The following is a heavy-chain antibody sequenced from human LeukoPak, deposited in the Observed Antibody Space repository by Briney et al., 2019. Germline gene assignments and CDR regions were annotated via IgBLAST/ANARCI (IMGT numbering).Heavy chain of an antibody. V-gene: IGHV4-34*01. Sequence: SETLSLTCAVYGGSFSGYYWSWIRQPPGKGLEWIGEINHSGSTNYNPSLKSRVTISVDTSKNQFSLKLSSVTAADTAVYYCARYGGYSSGWYVGSYYFDYWGQGTLVTVSS. CDR1: GGSFSGYY. J-gene: IGHJ4*02. CDR3: ARYGGYSSGWYVGSYYFDY. D-gene: IGHD6-19*01. CDR2: INHSGST.